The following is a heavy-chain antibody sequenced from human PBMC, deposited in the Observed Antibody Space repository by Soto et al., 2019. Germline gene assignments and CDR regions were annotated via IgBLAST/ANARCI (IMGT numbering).Heavy chain of an antibody. CDR3: ARVYRYYDTLTESGGQMDV. CDR2: ISNSANTI. CDR1: GFTFSHYY. V-gene: IGHV3-11*01. D-gene: IGHD3-9*01. J-gene: IGHJ6*02. Sequence: QVQLVDSGGGLVKPGGSLRLSCAASGFTFSHYYMSWIRQAPGKGLEWVSSISNSANTIYYADSVKGRFTISRDNAKNSLYLQMDSLRAEDTAVYYCARVYRYYDTLTESGGQMDVWGPGTTVTV.